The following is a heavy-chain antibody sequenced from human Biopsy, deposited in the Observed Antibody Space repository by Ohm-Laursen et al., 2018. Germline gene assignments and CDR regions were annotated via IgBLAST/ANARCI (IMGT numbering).Heavy chain of an antibody. D-gene: IGHD3-3*01. CDR1: GASMTGYF. J-gene: IGHJ3*01. CDR2: IYTIGDT. Sequence: ETLSLTCTVSGASMTGYFWTGVRQPAGKGLEGIGHIYTIGDTTYNPSLESRVTISLDTAENQFSLKMMALTAADTAVYFCAREDEGLLRALDLWGQGTMVTVSS. CDR3: AREDEGLLRALDL. V-gene: IGHV4-4*07.